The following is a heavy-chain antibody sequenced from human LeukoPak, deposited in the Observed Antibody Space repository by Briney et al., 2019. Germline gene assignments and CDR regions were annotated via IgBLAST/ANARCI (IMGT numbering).Heavy chain of an antibody. CDR2: ISGSGANT. CDR3: AKSIPAGIYYYGMDV. D-gene: IGHD6-13*01. J-gene: IGHJ6*02. Sequence: GGSLRLSCAASGFTFSSYAMSWVRQAPGKGLEWVSSISGSGANTYYTDSVKGRFTISRDNSKNTLYLQMNSLRAEDTAVYYCAKSIPAGIYYYGMDVWGQGTTVTVSS. CDR1: GFTFSSYA. V-gene: IGHV3-23*01.